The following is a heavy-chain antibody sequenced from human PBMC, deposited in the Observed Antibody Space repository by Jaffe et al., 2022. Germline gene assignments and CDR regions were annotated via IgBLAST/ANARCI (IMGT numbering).Heavy chain of an antibody. V-gene: IGHV3-30*02. CDR2: IGPDGSNK. J-gene: IGHJ4*02. CDR3: AKPSGSAVDY. Sequence: QVQLVESGGGVVQRGGSLRLSCGASGFTFDTYYMYWVRQAPGKGLEWVAFIGPDGSNKDYADSVKGRFTISRDNSKNMLYLQMNSLRPEDTAIFYCAKPSGSAVDYWGQGTLVTVSS. CDR1: GFTFDTYY. D-gene: IGHD1-26*01.